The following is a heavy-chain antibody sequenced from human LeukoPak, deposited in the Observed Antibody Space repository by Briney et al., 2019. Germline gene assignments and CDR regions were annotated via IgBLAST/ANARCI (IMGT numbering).Heavy chain of an antibody. CDR1: GYTFTNYG. J-gene: IGHJ4*02. CDR2: ISGYNGQT. D-gene: IGHD6-13*01. CDR3: VRDIALIAAAGYYFDH. V-gene: IGHV1-18*01. Sequence: ASVTVSCKASGYTFTNYGISWVRHAPGQGREGVGWISGYNGQTISTPSLQGRLTMTTDTSTSTAHMELTGLTSGDTAVYYCVRDIALIAAAGYYFDHWGQGTQVTVSS.